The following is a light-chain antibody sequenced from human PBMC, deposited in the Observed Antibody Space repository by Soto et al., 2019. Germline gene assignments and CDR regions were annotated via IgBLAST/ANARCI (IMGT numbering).Light chain of an antibody. CDR3: SSYTRTSTRV. J-gene: IGLJ3*02. V-gene: IGLV2-14*01. Sequence: QSALTQPASVSGSPGQSITISCTGTNNDVGAYTYVSWYQQHPGKAPKLIIYEVSNRPSGISNRFSGSKSGNTASLTISGLQAEDEADYYCSSYTRTSTRVFGGGTKVTVL. CDR2: EVS. CDR1: NNDVGAYTY.